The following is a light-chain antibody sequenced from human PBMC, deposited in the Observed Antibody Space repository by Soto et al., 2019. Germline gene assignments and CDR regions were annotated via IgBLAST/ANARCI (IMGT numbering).Light chain of an antibody. CDR1: QSISSN. J-gene: IGKJ5*01. CDR2: DAS. Sequence: EIVMTPSPATLSVSPGEIATLCFRASQSISSNFAWYQQTPGQAPRLLIYDASNRATGIPARFSGSGSGTDFTLTISSLEPEDFAVYYCQQRSNWPITFGQGTRLEIK. V-gene: IGKV3-11*01. CDR3: QQRSNWPIT.